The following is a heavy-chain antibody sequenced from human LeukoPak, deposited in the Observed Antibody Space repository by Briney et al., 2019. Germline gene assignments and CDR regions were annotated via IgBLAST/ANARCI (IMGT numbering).Heavy chain of an antibody. CDR2: ISGSGGST. CDR1: GFTFSSYA. CDR3: AKVEQRFPYFDY. J-gene: IGHJ4*02. V-gene: IGHV3-23*01. D-gene: IGHD1/OR15-1a*01. Sequence: GGSLRLXCAASGFTFSSYAMSWVRQAPGKELEWVSAISGSGGSTYYADSVKGRFTISRDNSKNTLYLQMNSLRAEDTAVYYCAKVEQRFPYFDYWGQGTLVTVSS.